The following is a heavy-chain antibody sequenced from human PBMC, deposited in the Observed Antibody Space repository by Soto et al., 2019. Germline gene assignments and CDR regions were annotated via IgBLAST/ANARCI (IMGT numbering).Heavy chain of an antibody. D-gene: IGHD2-21*02. Sequence: SVKVSCKASGGTFSSYAISWVRQAPGQGLEWMGGIIPIFGTANYAQKLQGRVTITADESTSTAYMELSSLRSEDTAVYYCASTVVTATTTYYYYYGMDVWGQGTTVTVSS. CDR1: GGTFSSYA. J-gene: IGHJ6*02. CDR3: ASTVVTATTTYYYYYGMDV. CDR2: IIPIFGTA. V-gene: IGHV1-69*13.